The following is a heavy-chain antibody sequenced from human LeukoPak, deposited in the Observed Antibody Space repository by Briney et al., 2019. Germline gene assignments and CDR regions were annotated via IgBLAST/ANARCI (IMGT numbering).Heavy chain of an antibody. J-gene: IGHJ3*02. Sequence: GGSLRLSCAASGFTFSSYGMHWVRQAPGKGLEWVAFIRYDGSNKYYADSVKGRFTISRDNSKNTLYLQMNSLRAEDTAVYYCARDGGSGWYYAFDIWGQGTMVTVSS. CDR3: ARDGGSGWYYAFDI. D-gene: IGHD6-19*01. V-gene: IGHV3-30*02. CDR2: IRYDGSNK. CDR1: GFTFSSYG.